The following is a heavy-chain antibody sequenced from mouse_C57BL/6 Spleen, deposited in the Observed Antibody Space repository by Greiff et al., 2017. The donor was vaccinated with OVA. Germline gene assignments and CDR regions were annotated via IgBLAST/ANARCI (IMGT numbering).Heavy chain of an antibody. CDR2: INPYNGGT. V-gene: IGHV1-19*01. J-gene: IGHJ4*01. Sequence: EVQLVESGPVLVKPGASVKMSCKASGYTFTDYYMNWVKQSHGKSLEWIGVINPYNGGTSYNQKFKGKATLTVDKSSSTAYMELNSLTSEDSAVYYCAATVVRYAMDYWGQGTSVTVSS. CDR1: GYTFTDYY. CDR3: AATVVRYAMDY. D-gene: IGHD1-1*01.